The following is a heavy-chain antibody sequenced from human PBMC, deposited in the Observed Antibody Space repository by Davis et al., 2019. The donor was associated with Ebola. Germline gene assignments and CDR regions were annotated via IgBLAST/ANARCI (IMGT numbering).Heavy chain of an antibody. CDR3: VRAVFHEVLDY. D-gene: IGHD3-3*01. Sequence: PGGSLRLSCAASGFIFRNYAMSWVRQAPGTGLEWVSAITGSGGSTFYADFVKGRFTISRDNSENTLYLQMSSLTVDDTAVYYCVRAVFHEVLDYWGQGTPVTVSS. V-gene: IGHV3-23*01. CDR1: GFIFRNYA. CDR2: ITGSGGST. J-gene: IGHJ4*02.